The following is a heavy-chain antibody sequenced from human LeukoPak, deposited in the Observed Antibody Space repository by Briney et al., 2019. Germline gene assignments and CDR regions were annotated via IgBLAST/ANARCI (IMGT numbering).Heavy chain of an antibody. J-gene: IGHJ3*02. V-gene: IGHV3-53*01. Sequence: GGSLRLSCAASGFTVSTNYITWVRQAPGKGLEWVSFIYSDGSTYYADSVKGRFTISRDNSKNTLYLQMNSLRAEDTAVYYCAREWRGSVDAFDIWGQGTMVTVSS. CDR1: GFTVSTNY. D-gene: IGHD3-10*01. CDR3: AREWRGSVDAFDI. CDR2: IYSDGST.